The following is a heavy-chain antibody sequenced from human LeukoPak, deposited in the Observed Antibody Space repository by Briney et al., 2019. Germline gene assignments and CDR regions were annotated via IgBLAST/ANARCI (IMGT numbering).Heavy chain of an antibody. CDR3: ARGRVAGTWGSFYFDY. V-gene: IGHV4-59*01. J-gene: IGHJ4*02. CDR1: GGSISSYY. Sequence: SETLSLTCTVSGGSISSYYWSWIRQPPGKGLEWIGYIYYSGSTNYNPSLESRVTISVDTSKNQFSLKLSSVTAADTAVYYCARGRVAGTWGSFYFDYWGQGTLVTVSS. D-gene: IGHD6-19*01. CDR2: IYYSGST.